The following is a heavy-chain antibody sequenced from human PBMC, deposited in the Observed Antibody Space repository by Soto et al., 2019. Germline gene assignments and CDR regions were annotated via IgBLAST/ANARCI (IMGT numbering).Heavy chain of an antibody. J-gene: IGHJ1*01. V-gene: IGHV1-24*01. D-gene: IGHD2-15*01. CDR1: GYTLTELS. Sequence: ASVKVSCKVSGYTLTELSMHWVRQAPGKGLEWMGGFDPEDGETIYAQKFQGRVTMTEDTYTDTAYMELSSLRAEDTAVYYCETGIVVFPFSSADPPTNLLSSWAQGTLVPVSS. CDR2: FDPEDGET. CDR3: ETGIVVFPFSSADPPTNLLSS.